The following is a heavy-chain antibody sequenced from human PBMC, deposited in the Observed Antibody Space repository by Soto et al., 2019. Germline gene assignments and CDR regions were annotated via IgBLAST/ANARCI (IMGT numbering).Heavy chain of an antibody. CDR1: GGSIINISYY. Sequence: SDPLCLPCTVSGGSIINISYYWGWIRQPPGKGLEWIGSIYYSGSTYYNPSLKSRVTISVDTSKNQFSLKPSSVTAADTAVYYCARVSEIYDYGDYVRPTVFDYWGQGTLVTVSS. CDR3: ARVSEIYDYGDYVRPTVFDY. V-gene: IGHV4-39*07. CDR2: IYYSGST. J-gene: IGHJ4*02. D-gene: IGHD4-17*01.